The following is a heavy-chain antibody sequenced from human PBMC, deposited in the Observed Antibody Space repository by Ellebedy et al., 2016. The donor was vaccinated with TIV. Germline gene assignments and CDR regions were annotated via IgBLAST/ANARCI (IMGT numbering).Heavy chain of an antibody. J-gene: IGHJ5*02. D-gene: IGHD3-10*01. CDR3: ARRFGELSFDP. CDR2: INYSGVS. Sequence: SETLSLTCTVSGGSISNYYWSWVRQSPGKGLGWIGYINYSGVSKYHPSLKSRATMSVETSRNEISLKLTSVTAADTAMYYCARRFGELSFDPWGQGTLVTVSS. V-gene: IGHV4-59*12. CDR1: GGSISNYY.